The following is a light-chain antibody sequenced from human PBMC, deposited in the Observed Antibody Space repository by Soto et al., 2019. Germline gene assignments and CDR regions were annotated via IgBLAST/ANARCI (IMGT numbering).Light chain of an antibody. J-gene: IGKJ1*01. Sequence: DIQMTQSPSTLSASVGDRVTITCRASQIISSWLAWYQQKPGKAPKLLIYKASSLESGVPSRFSGSGSGTEFTLTISSLQPDDFATYYCQQYNSYSSTTFGQGTKVDIK. CDR1: QIISSW. CDR2: KAS. CDR3: QQYNSYSSTT. V-gene: IGKV1-5*03.